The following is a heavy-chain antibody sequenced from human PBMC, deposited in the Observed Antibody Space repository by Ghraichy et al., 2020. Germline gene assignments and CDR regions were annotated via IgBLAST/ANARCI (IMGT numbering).Heavy chain of an antibody. CDR3: ARHMDIVVVPAAIGKLDP. CDR2: IYYSGST. J-gene: IGHJ5*02. V-gene: IGHV4-39*01. Sequence: GSLRLSCTVSGGSISSSSYYWGWIRQPPGKGLEWIGSIYYSGSTYYNPSLKSRVTISVDTSKNQFSLKLSSVTAADTAVYYCARHMDIVVVPAAIGKLDPWGQGTLVTVSS. CDR1: GGSISSSSYY. D-gene: IGHD2-2*03.